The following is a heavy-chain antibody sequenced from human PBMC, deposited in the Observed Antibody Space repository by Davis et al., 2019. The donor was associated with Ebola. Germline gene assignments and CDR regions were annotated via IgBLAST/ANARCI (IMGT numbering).Heavy chain of an antibody. CDR2: INPNSGGT. V-gene: IGHV1-2*06. D-gene: IGHD6-25*01. CDR3: ARLYSSAFYGMDV. J-gene: IGHJ6*04. CDR1: GYTFTGYY. Sequence: AASVKVSCKASGYTFTGYYMHWVRQAPGQGLEWMGRINPNSGGTNYAQKFQGRVTMTRDTSTSTAYMELSRLRSDDTAVYYCARLYSSAFYGMDVWGKGTTVTVSS.